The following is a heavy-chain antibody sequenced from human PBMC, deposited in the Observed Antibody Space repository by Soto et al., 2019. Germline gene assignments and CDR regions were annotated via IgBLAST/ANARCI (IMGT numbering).Heavy chain of an antibody. Sequence: PGGSLRLSCAASGFTFSDYYMSRIRQAPGKGLEWVSYISSSGSTIYYADSVKGRFTISRDNAKNSLYLQMNSLRAEDTAVYYCARGASVVVPAAILNWFDPWGQGTLVTVSS. CDR3: ARGASVVVPAAILNWFDP. D-gene: IGHD2-2*01. CDR2: ISSSGSTI. V-gene: IGHV3-11*01. CDR1: GFTFSDYY. J-gene: IGHJ5*02.